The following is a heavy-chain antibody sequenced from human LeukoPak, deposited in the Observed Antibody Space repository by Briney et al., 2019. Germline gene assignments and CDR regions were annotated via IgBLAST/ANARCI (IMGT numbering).Heavy chain of an antibody. CDR1: GGTLNTHI. V-gene: IGHV1-69*02. CDR3: ARVNLRGSQYNWFDP. D-gene: IGHD1-1*01. CDR2: ITPIIDVS. Sequence: SVKVSCKASGGTLNTHIFTWVRQAPGQGVERMGKITPIIDVSKYAQKFQGRLTITADKSTATVYMELSGLKSEDTAVYYCARVNLRGSQYNWFDPWGQGTLVTVSS. J-gene: IGHJ5*02.